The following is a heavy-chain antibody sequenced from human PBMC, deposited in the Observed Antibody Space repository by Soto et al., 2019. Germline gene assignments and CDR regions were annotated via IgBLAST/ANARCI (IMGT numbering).Heavy chain of an antibody. D-gene: IGHD1-26*01. V-gene: IGHV5-51*01. CDR1: GYSFTSYW. CDR2: IYPGDSDT. CDR3: ARGPWYSGSQGPSYYYYGMDV. Sequence: PGESLKISCKGSGYSFTSYWIGWVRQMPGKGLEWMGIIYPGDSDTRYSPSFQGQVTISADKSISTAYLQWSSLKASDTAMYYCARGPWYSGSQGPSYYYYGMDVWGQGTTVTVSS. J-gene: IGHJ6*02.